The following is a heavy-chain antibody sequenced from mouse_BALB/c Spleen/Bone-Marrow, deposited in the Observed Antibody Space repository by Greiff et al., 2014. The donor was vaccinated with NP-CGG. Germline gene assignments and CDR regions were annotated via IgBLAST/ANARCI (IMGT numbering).Heavy chain of an antibody. CDR2: ISPSNGRS. CDR3: TRSELRRGRYALDY. Sequence: QVQLQQSRAQLVKPGASVKLSCKASGYSFTSYWMHWVKQRPGQGLEWIGEISPSNGRSNYNEKFKSKATLTVDKSSSTAYMQLSGLTSEDSAVYYCTRSELRRGRYALDYWGLGNSVTVSS. CDR1: GYSFTSYW. J-gene: IGHJ4*01. V-gene: IGHV1S81*02. D-gene: IGHD2-12*01.